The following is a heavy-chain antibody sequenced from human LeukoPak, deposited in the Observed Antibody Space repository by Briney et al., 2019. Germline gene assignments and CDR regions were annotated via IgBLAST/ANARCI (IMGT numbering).Heavy chain of an antibody. D-gene: IGHD1-26*01. CDR3: ASQIVGATLDY. V-gene: IGHV3-48*03. J-gene: IGHJ4*02. CDR1: GFTFSSYE. CDR2: ISSSGGTR. Sequence: GGSLRLSCAASGFTFSSYEMNWVRQAPGKGLEWVSYISSSGGTRYNAESVKGRFTISRDNAKNSLYLQMNSLRAEDTAVYYCASQIVGATLDYWGQGTLVTVSS.